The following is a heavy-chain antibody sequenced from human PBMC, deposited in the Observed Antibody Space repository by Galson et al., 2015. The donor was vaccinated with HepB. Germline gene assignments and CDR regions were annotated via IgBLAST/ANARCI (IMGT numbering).Heavy chain of an antibody. CDR3: AKDRSTDYYYYYYMDV. J-gene: IGHJ6*03. V-gene: IGHV3-23*01. CDR2: ISGSGGST. Sequence: SLRLSCAASGFTFSSYAMSWVRQAPGKGLEWVSAISGSGGSTYYADSVKGRFTISRDNSKNTLYLQMNSLRAEDTAVYYCAKDRSTDYYYYYYMDVWGKGTTVTVSS. CDR1: GFTFSSYA.